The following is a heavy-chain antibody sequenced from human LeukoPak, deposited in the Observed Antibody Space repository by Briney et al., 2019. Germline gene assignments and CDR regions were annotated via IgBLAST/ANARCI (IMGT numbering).Heavy chain of an antibody. CDR1: GFSFSNYA. D-gene: IGHD6-13*01. CDR3: ARGTGDTSSWYHDY. Sequence: GGSLRLSCAASGFSFSNYAMHWVRQAPGKGLEWVAVISFDINNKYYADSVKGRFAISRDNSKNTLYLQMNSLRPEDTAVYHCARGTGDTSSWYHDYWGQGTLVTVSS. J-gene: IGHJ4*02. V-gene: IGHV3-30*09. CDR2: ISFDINNK.